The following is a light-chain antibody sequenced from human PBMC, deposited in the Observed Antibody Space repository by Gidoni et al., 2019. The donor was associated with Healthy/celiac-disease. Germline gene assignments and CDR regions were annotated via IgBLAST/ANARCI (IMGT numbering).Light chain of an antibody. CDR1: QSISSY. CDR3: QQSYSTRIT. J-gene: IGKJ5*01. CDR2: AAS. Sequence: DIQMTQSPSSLSASVGDRVTITCRASQSISSYLNWYQQKTGKDPKLLIYAASSLQSGVPSRFSGSGSGTDFTLTISSLQPEDFATYYCQQSYSTRITFGQGTRLEIK. V-gene: IGKV1-39*01.